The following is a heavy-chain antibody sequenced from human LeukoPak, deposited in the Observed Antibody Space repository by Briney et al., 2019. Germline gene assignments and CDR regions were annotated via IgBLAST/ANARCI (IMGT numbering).Heavy chain of an antibody. J-gene: IGHJ4*02. CDR3: ARVAAAGTSDGRPPLDY. D-gene: IGHD6-13*01. Sequence: PGGSLRLSCAASGFTFSSYSMNWVRQAPGKGLEWVSSISSSSSYIYYADSVKGRFTISRDNAKNSLYLQMNSLRAEDTAVYYCARVAAAGTSDGRPPLDYWGQGTLVTVSS. V-gene: IGHV3-21*01. CDR1: GFTFSSYS. CDR2: ISSSSSYI.